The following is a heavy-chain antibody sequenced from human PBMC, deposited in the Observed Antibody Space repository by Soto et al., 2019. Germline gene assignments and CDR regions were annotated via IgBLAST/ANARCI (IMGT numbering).Heavy chain of an antibody. CDR2: IYSGGST. J-gene: IGHJ3*01. D-gene: IGHD3-10*01. CDR1: GFTVSSNY. CDR3: ASAGSIPPGSIDF. Sequence: PGGSLRLSCAASGFTVSSNYMSWVRQAPGKGLEWASVIYSGGSTYYADSVKGRFTISRDNSKNTLYLQMNSLRAEDTAVYYCASAGSIPPGSIDFRRQGLIVSV. V-gene: IGHV3-66*01.